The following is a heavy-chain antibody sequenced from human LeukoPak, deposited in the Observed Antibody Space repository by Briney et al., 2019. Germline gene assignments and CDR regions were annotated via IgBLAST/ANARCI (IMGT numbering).Heavy chain of an antibody. CDR2: ISGSGGST. CDR3: AKDIKEGPIVGADY. V-gene: IGHV3-23*01. J-gene: IGHJ4*02. D-gene: IGHD1-26*01. CDR1: GFTFSSYA. Sequence: GGSLRLSCAASGFTFSSYAMSWVRQAPGKGLEWVSAISGSGGSTYYADSVKGRFTISRDNSKNTLYLQMNSLRAEDTAVYYCAKDIKEGPIVGADYWGQGTLVTVSS.